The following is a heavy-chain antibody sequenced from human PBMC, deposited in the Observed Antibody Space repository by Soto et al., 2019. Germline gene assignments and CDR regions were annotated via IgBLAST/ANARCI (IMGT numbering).Heavy chain of an antibody. J-gene: IGHJ3*02. CDR2: INWNGGST. D-gene: IGHD3-16*01. Sequence: GGSLRLSCAASGFTFDDYGMSWVRQAPGKGLEWVSGINWNGGSTGYADSVKGRFTISRDNAKNSLYLQMNSLRAEDTALYHCAKKRFGEHAFDIWGQGTMVTVSS. CDR3: AKKRFGEHAFDI. V-gene: IGHV3-20*01. CDR1: GFTFDDYG.